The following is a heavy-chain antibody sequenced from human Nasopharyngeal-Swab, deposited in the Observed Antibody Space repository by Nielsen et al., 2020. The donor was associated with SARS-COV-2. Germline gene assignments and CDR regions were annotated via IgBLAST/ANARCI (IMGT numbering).Heavy chain of an antibody. CDR2: ISAYNGRT. Sequence: ASVKVSCKASGYTFTSYGISWVRQAPGQGLEWMGWISAYNGRTYYAQKFQGRVTMTTDTSTSTAYMDLRSLRSDDTAVYYCARDPRGPYYWGQGTLVTVSS. V-gene: IGHV1-18*01. CDR3: ARDPRGPYY. CDR1: GYTFTSYG. D-gene: IGHD6-25*01. J-gene: IGHJ4*02.